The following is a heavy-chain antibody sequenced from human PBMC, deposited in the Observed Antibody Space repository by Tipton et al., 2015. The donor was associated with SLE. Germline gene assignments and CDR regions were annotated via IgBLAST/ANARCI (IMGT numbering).Heavy chain of an antibody. Sequence: TLSLTCAVYGGSFSGYHWSWIRQPPGKGLEWIGEINHSGSTNYNPSLKSRVTISVDTSKNQFSLKLSSVTAADTAVYYCASPAYYDFWSDSDAFDIWGQGTMVTVSS. CDR2: INHSGST. V-gene: IGHV4-34*01. CDR3: ASPAYYDFWSDSDAFDI. CDR1: GGSFSGYH. D-gene: IGHD3-3*01. J-gene: IGHJ3*02.